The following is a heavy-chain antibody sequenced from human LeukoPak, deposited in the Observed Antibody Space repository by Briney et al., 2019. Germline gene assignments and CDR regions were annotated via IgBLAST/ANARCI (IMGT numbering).Heavy chain of an antibody. CDR1: GGTFSSYA. Sequence: GASVKVSCKASGGTFSSYAISWVRQAPGQGLEWMGGIIPIFGTANYAQKFQGRVTITADESTSTAYMELSSLRSEDTAVYYCASSDYDILTGYYGWGQGTQVTVSS. J-gene: IGHJ4*02. D-gene: IGHD3-9*01. V-gene: IGHV1-69*13. CDR2: IIPIFGTA. CDR3: ASSDYDILTGYYG.